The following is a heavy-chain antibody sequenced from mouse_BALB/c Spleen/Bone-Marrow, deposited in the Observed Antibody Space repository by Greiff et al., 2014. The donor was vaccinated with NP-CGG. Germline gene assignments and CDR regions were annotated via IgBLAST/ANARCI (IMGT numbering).Heavy chain of an antibody. CDR1: GFSLTSYG. CDR3: ARNKNDYDGTLAY. D-gene: IGHD2-4*01. CDR2: IWSGGST. Sequence: VKLMESGPGLVQPSQSLSITCTVSGFSLTSYGVHWVRQSPGKGLEWLGVIWSGGSTDYNAAFISRLSISKDNSKSQVLFKMNSLQADDTAIYYCARNKNDYDGTLAYWGQGTLVTVSA. J-gene: IGHJ3*01. V-gene: IGHV2-4-1*01.